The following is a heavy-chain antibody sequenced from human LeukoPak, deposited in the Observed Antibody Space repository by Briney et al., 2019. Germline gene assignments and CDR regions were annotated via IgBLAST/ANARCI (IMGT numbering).Heavy chain of an antibody. J-gene: IGHJ4*02. CDR2: ISGSGGST. D-gene: IGHD1-26*01. Sequence: GGSLRLSCAASGFTFSSYAMSWVRQAPGKGLEWVSAISGSGGSTYYADSVKGRFTISRDNSKNTLYLQMNSLRAEDTAVYYCAKDRLPLYSGSYFDYWGQGTLVTVSS. CDR3: AKDRLPLYSGSYFDY. CDR1: GFTFSSYA. V-gene: IGHV3-23*01.